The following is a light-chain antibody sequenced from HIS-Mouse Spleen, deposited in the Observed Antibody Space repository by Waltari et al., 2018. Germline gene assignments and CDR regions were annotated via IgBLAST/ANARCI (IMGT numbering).Light chain of an antibody. CDR1: QSVSSSY. CDR3: QQYGSSPET. Sequence: EIVCTQSPCTLSLSPGERATLSCRASQSVSSSYLAWYQQKPGQPPRLLIYGASSRATGIPDRFSGSGSGTDFTLTISRLEPEDFAVYYCQQYGSSPETFGQGTKVEIK. CDR2: GAS. V-gene: IGKV3-20*01. J-gene: IGKJ1*01.